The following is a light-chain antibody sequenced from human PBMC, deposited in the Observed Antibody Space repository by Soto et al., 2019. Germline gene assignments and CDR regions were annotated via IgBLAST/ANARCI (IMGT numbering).Light chain of an antibody. V-gene: IGLV2-11*01. Sequence: QSVLTQPRSVSGSPGQSVTISCTGASSDVGCYNYVSWYQQHPGKAPKLMIYDVSKRPSGVPDRFSGSKSGNTASLTISGLQTEDEADYYCCSYAGRYTYVFGTGTKVTVL. CDR2: DVS. CDR3: CSYAGRYTYV. J-gene: IGLJ1*01. CDR1: SSDVGCYNY.